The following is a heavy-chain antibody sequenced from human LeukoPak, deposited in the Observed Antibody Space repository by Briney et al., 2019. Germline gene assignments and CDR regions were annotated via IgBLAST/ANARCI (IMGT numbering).Heavy chain of an antibody. J-gene: IGHJ6*03. V-gene: IGHV1-2*02. CDR3: ARQVAAAGPTIYYYYYYMDV. Sequence: ASVKVSCKASGGTFSSYTITWVRQAPGQGLEWMGWINPNSGGTNYAQKFQGRVTMTRDTSISTAYMELSRLRSDGTAVYYCARQVAAAGPTIYYYYYYMDVWGKGTTVTISS. CDR1: GGTFSSYT. CDR2: INPNSGGT. D-gene: IGHD6-13*01.